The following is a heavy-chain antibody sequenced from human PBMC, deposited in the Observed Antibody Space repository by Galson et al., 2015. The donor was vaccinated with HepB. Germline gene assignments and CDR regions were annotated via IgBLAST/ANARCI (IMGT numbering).Heavy chain of an antibody. J-gene: IGHJ4*02. CDR2: ISTTGSYT. D-gene: IGHD4-17*01. CDR1: GFTFSDYY. V-gene: IGHV3-11*06. CDR3: GRVAASDYGDHSHFDY. Sequence: SLRLSCAASGFTFSDYYMSWIRQAPGKGLEWISYISTTGSYTNYADSVKGRFTISRDNAQNSLYLQMNTLRADDTAVFYCGRVAASDYGDHSHFDYWGQGTLVTVSS.